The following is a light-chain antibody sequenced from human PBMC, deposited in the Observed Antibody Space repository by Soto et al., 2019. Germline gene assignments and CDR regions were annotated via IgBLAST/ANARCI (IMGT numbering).Light chain of an antibody. CDR1: QVISSY. CDR2: DAS. Sequence: IQLTQSPSSLSASLGDRVTITCRASQVISSYLDWYQQKPGKAPKLLIYDASSVQSGVPSRFSGSGSGTDFTLTISSLQPEDFATYYCQQTYSTPPTFGQGTEVDI. V-gene: IGKV1-39*01. J-gene: IGKJ1*01. CDR3: QQTYSTPPT.